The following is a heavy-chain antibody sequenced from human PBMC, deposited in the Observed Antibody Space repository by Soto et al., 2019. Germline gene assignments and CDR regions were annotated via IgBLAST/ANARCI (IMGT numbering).Heavy chain of an antibody. CDR2: IYYSGST. V-gene: IGHV4-30-4*01. CDR1: GASISSGDYY. J-gene: IGHJ4*02. CDR3: ARDRIRGVKDY. D-gene: IGHD3-10*01. Sequence: QVQLQESGPGLVKPSQTLSLTCTVSGASISSGDYYWSWIRQPPGKGLEWIGYIYYSGSTYYNPSLKSXXTXSXXTSTNQFSLKLSSVTAADTAVYYCARDRIRGVKDYWGQGTLVTVSS.